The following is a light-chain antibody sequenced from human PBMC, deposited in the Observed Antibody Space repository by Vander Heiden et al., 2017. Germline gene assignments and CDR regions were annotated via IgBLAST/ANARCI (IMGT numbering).Light chain of an antibody. CDR2: GNV. Sequence: QTVMTPPPSVSGAPAQRVTIACTGSSSNIGAGYDGHWYQQLPLKAPKLLIYGNVNRPSGFPDRISGSKSGTSASLAITGLHADDEADYYCQSYDSSLSAWVFGGGTKLTVL. CDR3: QSYDSSLSAWV. CDR1: SSNIGAGYD. V-gene: IGLV1-40*01. J-gene: IGLJ3*02.